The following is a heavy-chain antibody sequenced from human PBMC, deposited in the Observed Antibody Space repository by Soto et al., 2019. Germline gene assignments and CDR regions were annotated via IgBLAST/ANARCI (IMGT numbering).Heavy chain of an antibody. CDR2: ILSDEINK. CDR3: AIIATSGGGDAFDI. D-gene: IGHD6-13*01. CDR1: GFSFRNYG. Sequence: QEQLVESGGGVVQPGRSLRLSCAASGFSFRNYGIHWVRQAPGKGLEWVAAILSDEINKYSADSVKGRFTISRDNSKNTLYLQMNSLRPEDTAVYYCAIIATSGGGDAFDIWGQGTMVTVSS. J-gene: IGHJ3*02. V-gene: IGHV3-30*19.